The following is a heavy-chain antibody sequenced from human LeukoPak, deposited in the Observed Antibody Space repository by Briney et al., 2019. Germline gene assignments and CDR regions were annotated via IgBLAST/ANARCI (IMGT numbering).Heavy chain of an antibody. CDR3: AYDSSGYYRYNFDY. J-gene: IGHJ4*02. CDR2: IYYSGST. V-gene: IGHV4-59*01. D-gene: IGHD3-22*01. Sequence: SETLSLTCTVSGGSISSYYWSWIRQPPGKGLEWIGYIYYSGSTNYNPPLKSRVTISVDTSKNQFSLKLSSVTAADTAVYYCAYDSSGYYRYNFDYWGQGTLVTVSS. CDR1: GGSISSYY.